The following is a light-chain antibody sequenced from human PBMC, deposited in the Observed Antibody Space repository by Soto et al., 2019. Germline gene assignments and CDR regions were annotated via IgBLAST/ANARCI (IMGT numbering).Light chain of an antibody. Sequence: IVLTQSPATLSVSPGERANLSCRASQSLXGNFGWFQHKPGQAPRLLLGKASTTATGGPARLSGSGSRTDFTLTISGLHSEDAATYYCQQYQTGTRTFGQGTKVDIK. V-gene: IGKV3-15*01. CDR2: KAS. CDR1: QSLXGN. J-gene: IGKJ1*01. CDR3: QQYQTGTRT.